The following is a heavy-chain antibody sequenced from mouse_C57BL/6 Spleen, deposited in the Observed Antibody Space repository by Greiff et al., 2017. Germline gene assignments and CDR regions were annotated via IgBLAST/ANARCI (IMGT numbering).Heavy chain of an antibody. D-gene: IGHD2-4*01. J-gene: IGHJ3*01. CDR3: ALYYDSFAY. CDR2: IDPSTGGT. Sequence: VQLQQSGPELVKPGASVKISCKASGYSFTGYYMNWVKQSPEKSLEWIGEIDPSTGGTTYNQKFKAKATLTVDKSSSTAYMQLKSLTSEDSAVYYCALYYDSFAYWGQGTLVTVSA. V-gene: IGHV1-42*01. CDR1: GYSFTGYY.